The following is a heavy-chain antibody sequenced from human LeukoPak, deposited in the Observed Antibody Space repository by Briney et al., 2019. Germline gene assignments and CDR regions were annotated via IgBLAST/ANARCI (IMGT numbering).Heavy chain of an antibody. V-gene: IGHV4-59*11. D-gene: IGHD4-17*01. CDR1: GGSISSHH. CDR2: IYNSGTP. J-gene: IGHJ4*01. Sequence: SETLSLTCTVSGGSISSHHWSLIRQPPGKGLERIGCIYNSGTPKYNPSLKSRVTISLDTSKNQFSLKLSSVTAADTAVYYCASFGDTDYLFDYWGQGTLVAVSS. CDR3: ASFGDTDYLFDY.